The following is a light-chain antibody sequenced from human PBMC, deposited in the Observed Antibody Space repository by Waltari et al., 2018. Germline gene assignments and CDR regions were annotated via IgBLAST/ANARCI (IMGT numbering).Light chain of an antibody. CDR1: ALPDQY. V-gene: IGLV3-25*03. J-gene: IGLJ2*01. CDR2: KDT. Sequence: SSELTQSPSVSVSPGQTARITCSGDALPDQYAFWYQQKPGQAPVLVIYKDTERPSGIPGRFSGSSSGTTVTLTISGVQAEDEADYYCQSADSSVTLFGGGTKLTVL. CDR3: QSADSSVTL.